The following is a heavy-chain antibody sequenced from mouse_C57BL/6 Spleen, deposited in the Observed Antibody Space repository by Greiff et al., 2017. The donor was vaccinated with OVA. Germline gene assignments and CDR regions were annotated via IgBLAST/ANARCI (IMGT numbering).Heavy chain of an antibody. Sequence: VQLQQSGAELMKPGASVKLSCKATGYTFTGYWIEWVKQRPGHGLEWIGEILPGSGSTNYNEKFKGKATFTAATSSNTAYMQLSSLTTEDSAIYDGARSFPYGNYVAWFAYWGQGTLVTVSA. D-gene: IGHD2-1*01. CDR2: ILPGSGST. CDR1: GYTFTGYW. V-gene: IGHV1-9*01. CDR3: ARSFPYGNYVAWFAY. J-gene: IGHJ3*01.